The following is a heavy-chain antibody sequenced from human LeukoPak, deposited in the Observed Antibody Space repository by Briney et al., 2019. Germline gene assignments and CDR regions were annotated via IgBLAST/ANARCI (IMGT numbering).Heavy chain of an antibody. CDR1: GGSFSNYY. Sequence: SETLSLTCAVYGGSFSNYYWSWIRQPPGKGLEWIGEINDSGRINYNPSLMSRVTISVDTSKNQFSLTLTSVTARDTAVYYCARRWNYGRNYYIDVWGQGATVSVSS. D-gene: IGHD1-7*01. CDR3: ARRWNYGRNYYIDV. CDR2: INDSGRI. J-gene: IGHJ6*02. V-gene: IGHV4-34*01.